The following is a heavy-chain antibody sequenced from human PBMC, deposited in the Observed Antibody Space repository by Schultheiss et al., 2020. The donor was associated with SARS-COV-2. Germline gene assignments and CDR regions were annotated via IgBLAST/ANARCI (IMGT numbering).Heavy chain of an antibody. D-gene: IGHD4-17*01. CDR3: ARDFLDYGDEGY. CDR1: GFTFSNHY. V-gene: IGHV3-21*01. CDR2: ISSSSRNI. Sequence: GGSLRLSCAASGFTFSNHYMDWVRQAPGKGLEWVSSISSSSRNIYYADLVEGRFTISRDNAKNSVYLQMNSLRLEDTAVYYCARDFLDYGDEGYWGQGTLVTVAS. J-gene: IGHJ4*02.